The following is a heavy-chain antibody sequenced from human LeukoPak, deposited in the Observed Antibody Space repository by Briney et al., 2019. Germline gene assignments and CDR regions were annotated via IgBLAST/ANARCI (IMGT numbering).Heavy chain of an antibody. Sequence: SVKVSFKASGGLFSSYTISWVRPAPGQGLEWMGRIIPLLGIANYAQKFQGRVTIIADKSTSTAYMELSSLRSEDTAVYYCARDDADSAYADGDYWGQGTLVTVSS. V-gene: IGHV1-69*04. CDR3: ARDDADSAYADGDY. CDR2: IIPLLGIA. J-gene: IGHJ4*02. D-gene: IGHD5-12*01. CDR1: GGLFSSYT.